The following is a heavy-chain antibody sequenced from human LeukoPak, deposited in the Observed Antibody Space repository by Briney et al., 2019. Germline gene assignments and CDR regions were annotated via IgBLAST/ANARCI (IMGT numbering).Heavy chain of an antibody. CDR2: IKSKSDGGTT. CDR1: GFTFSNAW. J-gene: IGHJ4*02. D-gene: IGHD6-19*01. CDR3: VTGIAVAAY. Sequence: GGSLRLSCAASGFTFSNAWMRWVRQAPGKGLEWVGRIKSKSDGGTTYYTTPVKGRFTISRDDSRNTLFLQMNSLKTEDTAVYYCVTGIAVAAYWGQGTLVTVSS. V-gene: IGHV3-15*01.